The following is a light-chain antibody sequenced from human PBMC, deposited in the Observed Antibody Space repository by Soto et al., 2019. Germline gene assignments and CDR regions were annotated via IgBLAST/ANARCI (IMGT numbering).Light chain of an antibody. V-gene: IGLV2-8*01. CDR3: SSYAGNNNRYV. J-gene: IGLJ1*01. CDR1: SSDVGGYNF. CDR2: EVT. Sequence: QSALTQPPSASGSPGQSVTISCTGTSSDVGGYNFVSWYQQHPGKAPKLLIYEVTKRPSGVPDRFSGSKSGNTASLAVSGLQAEDEADYHCSSYAGNNNRYVFGTGTKLTVL.